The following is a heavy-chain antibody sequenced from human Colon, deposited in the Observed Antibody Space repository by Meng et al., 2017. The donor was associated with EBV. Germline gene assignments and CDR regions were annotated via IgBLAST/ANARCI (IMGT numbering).Heavy chain of an antibody. CDR1: GGSLSDYY. V-gene: IGHV4-34*02. Sequence: QGQLQQWGGGLLKPSETLSLTCVVYGGSLSDYYCSWIRQSPGRGLEWIGEIHPSGSIFYNPSLQSRVTISVDTSKNQFSLNLNSVTAADTAVYFCSRGVDSYKLGNLWGRGTLVTVSS. D-gene: IGHD7-27*01. CDR2: IHPSGSI. CDR3: SRGVDSYKLGNL. J-gene: IGHJ2*01.